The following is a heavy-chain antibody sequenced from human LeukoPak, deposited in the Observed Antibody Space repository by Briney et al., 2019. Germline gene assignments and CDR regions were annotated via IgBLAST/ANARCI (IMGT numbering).Heavy chain of an antibody. V-gene: IGHV1-2*02. CDR1: GYTFTTYG. J-gene: IGHJ6*02. D-gene: IGHD6-19*01. CDR3: ARLAYSSGWYGYYYYYGMDV. Sequence: GASVKVSCKASGYTFTTYGISWVRQAPGQGLEWMGWINPNSGGTNYAQKFQGRVTMTRDTSISTAYMELSRLRSDDTAVYYCARLAYSSGWYGYYYYYGMDVWGQGTTVTVSS. CDR2: INPNSGGT.